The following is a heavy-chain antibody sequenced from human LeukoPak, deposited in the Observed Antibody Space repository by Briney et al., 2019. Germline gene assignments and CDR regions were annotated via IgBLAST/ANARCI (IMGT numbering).Heavy chain of an antibody. Sequence: GGSLRLSCAASGFTFSSYWMSWVRQAPGKGLEWVANIKQDGSEKYYVDSVEGRFTISRDNAKNSLYLQMNSLRAEDTAVYYCARDRGSWYYDSSGYYDYWGQGTLVTVSS. CDR3: ARDRGSWYYDSSGYYDY. CDR2: IKQDGSEK. J-gene: IGHJ4*02. CDR1: GFTFSSYW. V-gene: IGHV3-7*01. D-gene: IGHD3-22*01.